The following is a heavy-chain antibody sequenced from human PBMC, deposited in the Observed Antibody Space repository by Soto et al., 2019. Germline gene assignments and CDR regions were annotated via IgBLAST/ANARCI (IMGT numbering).Heavy chain of an antibody. J-gene: IGHJ6*02. CDR2: VNGDGDTT. CDR1: GFTFRNYW. CDR3: ASNYAYAEGYYFYGIDV. Sequence: TGGSLRLSCAASGFTFRNYWMHWVRQAPGKGLVWVSRVNGDGDTTYYADSVKGRFTISRDNAKNTLHLQMNSLGAEDTAVYYCASNYAYAEGYYFYGIDVWGQGTTVTVSS. V-gene: IGHV3-74*01. D-gene: IGHD3-16*01.